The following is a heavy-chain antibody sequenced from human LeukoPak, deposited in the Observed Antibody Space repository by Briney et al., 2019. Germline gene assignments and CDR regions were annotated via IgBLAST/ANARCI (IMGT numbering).Heavy chain of an antibody. V-gene: IGHV3-23*01. Sequence: QSGGSLRLSCAASGFTFSSYAMSWVRQAPGKGLEWVSAISGSGGSTYYADSVKGRFTISRDNSKNTLYLQMNSLRAEDTAVYYCAKLYAAPYYYYMDVWGKGTTVTVSS. CDR3: AKLYAAPYYYYMDV. J-gene: IGHJ6*03. D-gene: IGHD2-8*01. CDR2: ISGSGGST. CDR1: GFTFSSYA.